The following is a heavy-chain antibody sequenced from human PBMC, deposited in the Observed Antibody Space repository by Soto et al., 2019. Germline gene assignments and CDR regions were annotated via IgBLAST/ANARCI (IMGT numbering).Heavy chain of an antibody. CDR1: GGTFSNFA. J-gene: IGHJ5*02. V-gene: IGHV1-69*01. CDR3: ARGSPTTVTTWFDP. D-gene: IGHD4-17*01. CDR2: IIPVFGKA. Sequence: QLQLVQSGAEVKKPGSSVKVSCKASGGTFSNFAINWVRQAPGQGLEWMGGIIPVFGKAKYAQKFQGRVKFTADESTSTAYMEVTSLTSEDTAVYYCARGSPTTVTTWFDPWGQGTLVTVSS.